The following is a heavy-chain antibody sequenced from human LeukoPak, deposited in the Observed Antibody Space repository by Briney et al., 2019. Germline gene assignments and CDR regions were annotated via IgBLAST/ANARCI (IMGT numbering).Heavy chain of an antibody. D-gene: IGHD2/OR15-2a*01. CDR3: ARVSGLGYFDY. CDR2: MNPNTGGT. V-gene: IGHV1-2*02. J-gene: IGHJ4*02. CDR1: GYTFANYY. Sequence: ASVEVSCKASGYTFANYYLHWVRQAPGQGLEWMGWMNPNTGGTKPTQKFQGRVTMTRDTSVSTAYMELSRLRSDDTAVYYCARVSGLGYFDYWGQGTLVTVSS.